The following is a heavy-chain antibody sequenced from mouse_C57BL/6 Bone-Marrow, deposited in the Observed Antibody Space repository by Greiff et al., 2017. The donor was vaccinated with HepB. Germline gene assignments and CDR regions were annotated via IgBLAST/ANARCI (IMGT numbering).Heavy chain of an antibody. D-gene: IGHD2-5*01. CDR1: GYTFTSYW. CDR3: AKRNYSNSFGGLFPMHS. Sequence: QVQLQQPGTELVKPGASVKLSCKASGYTFTSYWMHWVKQRPGQGLEWIGNINPSNGGTNYNEKFKSKATLTVDKSSSTPYMQLSSLTSEASGVYYCAKRNYSNSFGGLFPMHSWGQATSVPFSS. V-gene: IGHV1-53*01. J-gene: IGHJ4*01. CDR2: INPSNGGT.